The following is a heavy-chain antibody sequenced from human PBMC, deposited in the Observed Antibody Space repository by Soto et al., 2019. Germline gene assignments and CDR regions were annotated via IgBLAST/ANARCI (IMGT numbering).Heavy chain of an antibody. J-gene: IGHJ6*02. CDR2: IYPGDSDT. V-gene: IGHV5-51*01. CDR3: ARRHSGYDYYYYGMDV. D-gene: IGHD5-12*01. CDR1: GYSFTSYW. Sequence: GESLKISCEGSGYSFTSYWIGWVRQMPGKGLEWMGIIYPGDSDTRYSPSFQGQVTISADKSISTAYLQWSSLKASDTAMYYCARRHSGYDYYYYGMDVWGQGTTVTVS.